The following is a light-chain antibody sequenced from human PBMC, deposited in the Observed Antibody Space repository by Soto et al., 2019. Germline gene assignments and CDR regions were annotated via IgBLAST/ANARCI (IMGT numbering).Light chain of an antibody. CDR1: SSNVGGDYD. V-gene: IGLV1-40*01. CDR2: DNS. Sequence: QSALTQPASVSGSPGQSITISCTGTSSNVGGDYDVAWYQQHPGTAPKLLIYDNSNRPSGVPPRFSGSKSGNTASLAITGLQAEDEADYYCQSYYSSMSAHVFGGGTKVTVL. J-gene: IGLJ2*01. CDR3: QSYYSSMSAHV.